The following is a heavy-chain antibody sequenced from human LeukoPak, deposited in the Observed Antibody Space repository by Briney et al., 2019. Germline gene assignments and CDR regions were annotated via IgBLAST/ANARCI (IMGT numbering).Heavy chain of an antibody. V-gene: IGHV3-23*01. CDR1: GFTFYSFA. Sequence: GGSLRLSCAASGFTFYSFAMSWVRQAPGKGLEWLAAIRGTGASTYYVDSVKGRFTISRDNSRDTLYLQMDSLRAEDTAVYYCAKRPTPVTTFGRDYWGQGTLVTVSS. J-gene: IGHJ4*02. D-gene: IGHD4-17*01. CDR3: AKRPTPVTTFGRDY. CDR2: IRGTGAST.